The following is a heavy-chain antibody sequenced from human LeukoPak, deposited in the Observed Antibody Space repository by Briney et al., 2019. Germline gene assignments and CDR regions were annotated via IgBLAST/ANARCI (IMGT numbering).Heavy chain of an antibody. J-gene: IGHJ3*02. CDR1: GGSVSSGSYY. V-gene: IGHV4-61*01. CDR3: ARGVTMIVVARGPVAFDI. Sequence: SETLSLTCTVSGGSVSSGSYYWSWIRQPPGKGLEWIGYIYYSGSTNYNPSLKSRVTISVDTSKNQFSLKLSSVTAADTAVYYCARGVTMIVVARGPVAFDIWGQGTMVTVSS. D-gene: IGHD3-22*01. CDR2: IYYSGST.